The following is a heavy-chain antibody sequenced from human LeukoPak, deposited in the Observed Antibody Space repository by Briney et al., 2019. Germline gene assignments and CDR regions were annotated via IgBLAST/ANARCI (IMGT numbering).Heavy chain of an antibody. J-gene: IGHJ6*02. Sequence: SVKVSCKASGGTFSSYAISWVRQAPGQGLEWMGGIIPIFGTANYAQKFQGRVTITTDESTSTTYMELSSLRSEDTAVYYCARRGYYYYYYGMDVWGQGTTVTVSS. V-gene: IGHV1-69*05. CDR1: GGTFSSYA. D-gene: IGHD3-16*01. CDR2: IIPIFGTA. CDR3: ARRGYYYYYYGMDV.